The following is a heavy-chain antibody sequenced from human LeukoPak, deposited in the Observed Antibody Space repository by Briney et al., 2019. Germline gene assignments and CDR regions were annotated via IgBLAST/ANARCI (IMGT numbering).Heavy chain of an antibody. CDR3: AKDGGGGSYFDY. CDR1: GFTFSSYG. D-gene: IGHD1-26*01. CDR2: ISYDGSNK. Sequence: GGSLRLSCAASGFTFSSYGMHWVCQAPGKGLEWVAVISYDGSNKYYADSVKGRFTISRDNSKNTLYLQMNSLRAEDTAVYYCAKDGGGGSYFDYWGQGTLVTVSS. V-gene: IGHV3-30*18. J-gene: IGHJ4*02.